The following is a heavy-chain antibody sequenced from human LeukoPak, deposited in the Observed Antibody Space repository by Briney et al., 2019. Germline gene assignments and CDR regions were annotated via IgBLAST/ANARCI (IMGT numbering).Heavy chain of an antibody. J-gene: IGHJ4*02. V-gene: IGHV3-33*06. CDR2: IWYDGGNK. CDR3: AKGTESGWYAYFDY. D-gene: IGHD6-19*01. Sequence: GRSLRLSCAASGFTFSHYGMHWVRQAPGKGLEWAAVIWYDGGNKYFADSVKGRFTISRDNSKNTVYLQMNSLRVEDTAVYYCAKGTESGWYAYFDYWGQGTLVTVSS. CDR1: GFTFSHYG.